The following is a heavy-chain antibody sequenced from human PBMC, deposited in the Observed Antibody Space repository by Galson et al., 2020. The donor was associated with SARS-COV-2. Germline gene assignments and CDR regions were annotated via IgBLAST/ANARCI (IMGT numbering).Heavy chain of an antibody. CDR3: ARGQGSSTIHSFES. Sequence: ASETLSLTCTVSGGSIDRGSYYWTWIRQHPGKGLEWIGNIYYSGTTYYNPSLKSRMTISIDTSKNQFSLKLTSMTAADTAVYYCARGQGSSTIHSFESWGQGSLVTVSS. D-gene: IGHD6-6*01. CDR2: IYYSGTT. V-gene: IGHV4-31*03. CDR1: GGSIDRGSYY. J-gene: IGHJ4*02.